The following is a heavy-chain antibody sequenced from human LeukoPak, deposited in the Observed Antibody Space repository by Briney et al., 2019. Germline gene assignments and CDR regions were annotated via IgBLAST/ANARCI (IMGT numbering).Heavy chain of an antibody. Sequence: ASVTVSCKASGYTFTYYYMHWVRQAPGQGLEWMGWINPNSGGTNFAQKFQGRVAMTRDTSISTAYLELGSLRSDDTAVYFCARARWQLVPYFDSWGQGTLVTVSS. D-gene: IGHD6-6*01. V-gene: IGHV1-2*02. CDR3: ARARWQLVPYFDS. CDR1: GYTFTYYY. J-gene: IGHJ4*02. CDR2: INPNSGGT.